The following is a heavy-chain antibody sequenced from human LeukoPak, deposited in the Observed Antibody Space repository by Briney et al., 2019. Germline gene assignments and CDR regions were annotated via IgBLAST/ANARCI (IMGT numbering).Heavy chain of an antibody. V-gene: IGHV1-69*05. Sequence: SVKVSCKASGGTFSSYAISWVRQAPGQGLEWMGGIIPIFGTANYAQKFQGRVTITTDESTSTAYMELSSLRSEDTAVYYCVSWLYYDILTGYYSEDAFDIWGQGTMVTVSS. CDR3: VSWLYYDILTGYYSEDAFDI. CDR1: GGTFSSYA. D-gene: IGHD3-9*01. J-gene: IGHJ3*02. CDR2: IIPIFGTA.